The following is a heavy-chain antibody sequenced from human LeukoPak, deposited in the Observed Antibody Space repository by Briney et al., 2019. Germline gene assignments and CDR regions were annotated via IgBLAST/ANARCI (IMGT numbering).Heavy chain of an antibody. CDR3: ARDANYDFWSGYSINWFDP. Sequence: PSETLSLTCTVSGGSISSSSYYWGWIRQPPGKGLEWIGSIYYSGSTYYNPSLKSRVTISVDTSKNQFSLKLSSVTAADTAVCYCARDANYDFWSGYSINWFDPWGQRTLVTVSS. CDR2: IYYSGST. J-gene: IGHJ5*02. CDR1: GGSISSSSYY. V-gene: IGHV4-39*07. D-gene: IGHD3-3*01.